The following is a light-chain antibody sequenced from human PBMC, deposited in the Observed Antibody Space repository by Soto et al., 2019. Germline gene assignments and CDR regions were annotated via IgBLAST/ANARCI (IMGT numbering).Light chain of an antibody. CDR3: QQSYSSPWT. J-gene: IGKJ1*01. V-gene: IGKV1-39*01. CDR2: AAS. CDR1: QSINSY. Sequence: DIQMTQSPSSLSASVGDRVTITCRASQSINSYLNWYQQKPGKAPKFLIYAASSLQSGVPSRFSGSGSGTEFTLTISSLQSEDWATYYCQQSYSSPWTFGQGTKVEI.